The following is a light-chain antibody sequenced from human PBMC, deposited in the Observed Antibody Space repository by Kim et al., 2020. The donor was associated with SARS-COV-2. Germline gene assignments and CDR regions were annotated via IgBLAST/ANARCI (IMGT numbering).Light chain of an antibody. CDR3: HQYSSSSGT. CDR1: QSVSSSY. Sequence: EIVLTQSPGTLSLSPGERATLSCRASQSVSSSYLVWYKQKPGQAPRLLIYVASRRATGIPDRFSGSGSGTVFTLTINRPEPEDFAVYYCHQYSSSSGTFGQGTKLGI. V-gene: IGKV3-20*01. J-gene: IGKJ2*01. CDR2: VAS.